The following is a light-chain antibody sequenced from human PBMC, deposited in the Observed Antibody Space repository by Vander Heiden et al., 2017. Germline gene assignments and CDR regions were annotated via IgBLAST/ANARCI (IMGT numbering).Light chain of an antibody. J-gene: IGKJ5*01. CDR1: QSLLHSNGYNY. CDR2: LGS. Sequence: DIVMTQSPLSLPVTPGEPASISCRSSQSLLHSNGYNYLDWYLQKPGQAPQLLIYLGSNRASGVPDRFSGSGSGTDFTLKISRVEAEDVGVYYCKQALQTRVTFGQGTQVEIK. V-gene: IGKV2-28*01. CDR3: KQALQTRVT.